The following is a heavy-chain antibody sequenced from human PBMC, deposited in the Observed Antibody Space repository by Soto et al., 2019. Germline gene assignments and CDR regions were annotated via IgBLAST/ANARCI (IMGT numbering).Heavy chain of an antibody. CDR3: AGIGYCSSTSCSQYNWFDP. D-gene: IGHD2-2*01. CDR1: GGSFSGYY. V-gene: IGHV4-34*01. Sequence: SEILSLTCAVYGGSFSGYYWSWIRQPPGEGLEWIGEINHSGSTNYNPSLKSRVTISVDTSKNQFSLKLSSVTAADTAVYYCAGIGYCSSTSCSQYNWFDPWGQGTLVTVSS. J-gene: IGHJ5*02. CDR2: INHSGST.